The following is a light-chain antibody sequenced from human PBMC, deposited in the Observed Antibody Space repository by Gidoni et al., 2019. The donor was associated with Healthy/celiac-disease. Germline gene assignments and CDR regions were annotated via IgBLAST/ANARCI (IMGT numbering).Light chain of an antibody. CDR1: SSDVGSYNL. CDR2: EGT. J-gene: IGLJ1*01. CDR3: CSDAGSSTLYV. Sequence: QSALTQPASVSGSPGQSITLACTGTSSDVGSYNLVSWYQQHPGKAPKLMIYEGTKRPSGVSNRFSGSKSGNTASLTISGLQAEDEADYYCCSDAGSSTLYVFGTGTKVTVL. V-gene: IGLV2-23*01.